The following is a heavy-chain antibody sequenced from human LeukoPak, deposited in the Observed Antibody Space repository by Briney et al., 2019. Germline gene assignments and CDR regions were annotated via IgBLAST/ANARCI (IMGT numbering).Heavy chain of an antibody. D-gene: IGHD1-14*01. Sequence: PSETLSLTCTVSGGSISSTTHHWGWIRQPPGKGLEWIGSIYYRGGTFYNPSLKSRVTISVDTSKNQFSLKVNSVTAADTAVYYCASQDNGFDYWGQGTLVTVSS. CDR2: IYYRGGT. V-gene: IGHV4-39*01. CDR1: GGSISSTTHH. CDR3: ASQDNGFDY. J-gene: IGHJ4*02.